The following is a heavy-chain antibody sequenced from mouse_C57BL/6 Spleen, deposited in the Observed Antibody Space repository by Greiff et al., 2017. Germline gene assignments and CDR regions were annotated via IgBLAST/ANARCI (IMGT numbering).Heavy chain of an antibody. CDR3: ARVGWAPYYFDY. CDR1: GFTFSDYY. V-gene: IGHV5-16*01. Sequence: DVKLVESEGGLVQPGSSMKLSCTASGFTFSDYYMAWVRQVPEKGLEWVANINYDGSSTYYLDSLKSRFIISRDNAKNILYLQMSSLKSEDTATYYCARVGWAPYYFDYWGQGTTLTVSS. CDR2: INYDGSST. J-gene: IGHJ2*01. D-gene: IGHD1-1*02.